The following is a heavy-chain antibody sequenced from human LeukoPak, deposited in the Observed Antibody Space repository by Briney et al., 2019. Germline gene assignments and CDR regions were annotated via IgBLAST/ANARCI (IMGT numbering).Heavy chain of an antibody. CDR1: GFTFSSYA. CDR3: AIGYSGYDYFDY. V-gene: IGHV3-23*01. Sequence: GGSLRLSCVASGFTFSSYAMTWVRQAPGKGLEWASAISGRGTGTDYADSVKGRFTISRDNSKNTLYLQMNSLRAEDTAVYYCAIGYSGYDYFDYWGQGTLVTVSS. J-gene: IGHJ4*02. D-gene: IGHD5-12*01. CDR2: ISGRGTGT.